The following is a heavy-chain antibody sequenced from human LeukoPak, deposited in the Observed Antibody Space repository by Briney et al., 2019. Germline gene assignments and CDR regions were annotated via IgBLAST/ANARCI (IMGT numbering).Heavy chain of an antibody. CDR3: ARDRSGVYGMDV. CDR1: GYTFTSYA. CDR2: INAGNGDT. D-gene: IGHD3-10*01. Sequence: ASVKVSCKASGYTFTSYAMHWVRQAPGQRLERMGWINAGNGDTKYSQKFQGRVAITRDTSASTAYMELSSLRSEDTAVYYCARDRSGVYGMDVWGQGTTVTVSS. J-gene: IGHJ6*02. V-gene: IGHV1-3*01.